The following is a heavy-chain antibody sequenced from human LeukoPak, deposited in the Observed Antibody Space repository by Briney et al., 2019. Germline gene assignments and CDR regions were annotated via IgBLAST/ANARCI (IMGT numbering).Heavy chain of an antibody. CDR3: ARRHNWFLYGMDV. CDR1: GYIFTSYW. J-gene: IGHJ6*02. Sequence: GESLKIPCNASGYIFTSYWISWGGHMPRKGLEWMGIIYPGDSDTRYSPSFQGQVTISADKYISTAYLQWSSLNASDTAMYYCARRHNWFLYGMDVWGQGTMVTVSS. D-gene: IGHD3-10*01. CDR2: IYPGDSDT. V-gene: IGHV5-51*01.